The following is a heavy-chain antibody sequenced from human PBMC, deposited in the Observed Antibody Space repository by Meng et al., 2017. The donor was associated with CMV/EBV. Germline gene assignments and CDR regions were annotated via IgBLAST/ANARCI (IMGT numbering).Heavy chain of an antibody. V-gene: IGHV4-61*01. D-gene: IGHD2-2*01. CDR1: GGSVSSGSYY. Sequence: SETLSLTCTVSGGSVSSGSYYWSWIRQPPGKGREWIGYIYYSGSTNYNPSLKSRVTISVDTSKNQFSLKLSSVTAADTAVYYCARCVVVPAAHATPRIWFDPWGQGTLVTSPQ. J-gene: IGHJ5*02. CDR3: ARCVVVPAAHATPRIWFDP. CDR2: IYYSGST.